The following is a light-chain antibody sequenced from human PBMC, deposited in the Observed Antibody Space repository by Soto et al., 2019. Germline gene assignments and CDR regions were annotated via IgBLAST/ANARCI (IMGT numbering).Light chain of an antibody. J-gene: IGKJ2*01. CDR2: DAS. Sequence: DIQMTQSPSSLSASVGDRVTITCQASHVIGHYLNWYQQKPGKAPNLLLYDASNLQTGVPSRFSGSGSGTDFTFTISSLQPEDIATYYCVHHDDLPLYTFGQGTKLGIK. V-gene: IGKV1-33*01. CDR1: HVIGHY. CDR3: VHHDDLPLYT.